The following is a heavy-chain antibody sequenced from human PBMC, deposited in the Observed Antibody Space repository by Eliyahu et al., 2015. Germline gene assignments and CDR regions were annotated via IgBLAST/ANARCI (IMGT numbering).Heavy chain of an antibody. Sequence: EVQLVESGGGLVQPGGSLRLSCAASGFRFSWYSMNWVRQAPGKGLEWVSYISSSSSTIYYADSVKGRFTISRDNGKNSLYLQMNSLRAGDTAVYYCARDVYPYYYFDFWGQGILVTVSS. J-gene: IGHJ4*02. V-gene: IGHV3-48*01. CDR3: ARDVYPYYYFDF. CDR1: GFRFSWYS. D-gene: IGHD3-16*01. CDR2: ISSSSSTI.